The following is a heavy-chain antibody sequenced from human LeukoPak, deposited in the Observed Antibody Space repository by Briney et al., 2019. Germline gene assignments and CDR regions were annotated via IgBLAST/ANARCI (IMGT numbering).Heavy chain of an antibody. V-gene: IGHV3-23*01. CDR3: ARRGESTTYGDYRFDY. D-gene: IGHD4-17*01. CDR2: ISGSSGLT. CDR1: GFIFSSHA. J-gene: IGHJ4*02. Sequence: GGSLRLSCAASGFIFSSHAMHWVRQAPGRGLEWVSAISGSSGLTYYADSVKGRFTISRDNSKNTLFLQMNSLRAEDTAVYYCARRGESTTYGDYRFDYWGQGTLVTVSS.